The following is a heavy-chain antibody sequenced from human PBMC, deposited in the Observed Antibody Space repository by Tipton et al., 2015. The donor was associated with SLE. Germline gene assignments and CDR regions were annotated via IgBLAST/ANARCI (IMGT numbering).Heavy chain of an antibody. V-gene: IGHV3-30*02. CDR3: ASYSSGWLRGSYDYHGLDV. CDR2: IRYDGSNK. CDR1: GFTFSSYG. J-gene: IGHJ6*02. Sequence: SLRLSCAASGFTFSSYGMHWVRQAPGKGLEWVAFIRYDGSNKYYADSVKGRFTISRDNAKNSLYLQINSLRAEDTAVYFCASYSSGWLRGSYDYHGLDVWGQGTTVTVSS. D-gene: IGHD6-19*01.